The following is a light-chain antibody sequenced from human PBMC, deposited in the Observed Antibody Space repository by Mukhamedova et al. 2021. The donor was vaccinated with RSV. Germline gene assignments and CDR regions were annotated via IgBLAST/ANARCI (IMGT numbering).Light chain of an antibody. Sequence: WYQRRVHGKAPKLLMYGASNLKSGVPSRFSGSASGTDFTLIISSLQPEDSATYYCLQDHKYPWTFGEGTKVQI. CDR2: GAS. CDR3: LQDHKYPWT. J-gene: IGKJ1*01. V-gene: IGKV1-6*01.